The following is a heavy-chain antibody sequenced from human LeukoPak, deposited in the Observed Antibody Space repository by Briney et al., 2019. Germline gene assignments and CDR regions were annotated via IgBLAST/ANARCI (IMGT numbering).Heavy chain of an antibody. CDR3: AKDPRGSSAYYYNYYGMDV. Sequence: GGSLRLSCTASGFTFSSYDMNWVRQAPGKGLEWLSYISKSGNTDYADSVKGRFTASRDNAKKSLYLQMNSLRADDTAVYYCAKDPRGSSAYYYNYYGMDVWGQGTTVTVSS. CDR1: GFTFSSYD. D-gene: IGHD3-10*01. V-gene: IGHV3-48*03. J-gene: IGHJ6*02. CDR2: ISKSGNT.